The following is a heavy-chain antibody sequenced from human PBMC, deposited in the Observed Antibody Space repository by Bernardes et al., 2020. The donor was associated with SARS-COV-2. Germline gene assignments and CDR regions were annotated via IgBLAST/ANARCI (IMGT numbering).Heavy chain of an antibody. CDR3: ARDRLPFDWLSLVNYYYGMDV. Sequence: ASVKVSCKASGYTFTSYGISWVRQAPGQGLEWMGWISAYNGNTNYAQKLQGRVTMTTDTSTSTAYMELRSLRSDDTAVYYCARDRLPFDWLSLVNYYYGMDVWGQGTTVTVSS. CDR2: ISAYNGNT. V-gene: IGHV1-18*01. D-gene: IGHD3-9*01. J-gene: IGHJ6*02. CDR1: GYTFTSYG.